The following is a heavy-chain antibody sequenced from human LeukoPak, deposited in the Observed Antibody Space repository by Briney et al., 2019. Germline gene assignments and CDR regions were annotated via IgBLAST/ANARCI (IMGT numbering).Heavy chain of an antibody. CDR3: ARGKFVGNYKGKYCMDV. V-gene: IGHV1-8*01. Sequence: GASVKVSCKASGYTSTSYDINWVRQATGQGLEWMGWMNPNSGNTGYAQKFQGRVTMTRNTSISTAYMELSSLRSEDTAVYYCARGKFVGNYKGKYCMDVWGQGTTVTVSS. CDR1: GYTSTSYD. J-gene: IGHJ6*02. CDR2: MNPNSGNT. D-gene: IGHD4-11*01.